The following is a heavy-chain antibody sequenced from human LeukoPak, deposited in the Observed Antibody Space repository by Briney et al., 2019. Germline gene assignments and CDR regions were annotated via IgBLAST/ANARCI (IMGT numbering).Heavy chain of an antibody. Sequence: RPGGSLRLSCAASGFTFDDYGMSWVRQAPGKGLEWVSGINWNGGSTGYADSVKGRFTISRDNAKNSLYLQMNSLRAEDTALYYCTRERSRSGSYHLDYWGQGTLVTVSS. J-gene: IGHJ4*02. CDR1: GFTFDDYG. CDR3: TRERSRSGSYHLDY. D-gene: IGHD1-26*01. CDR2: INWNGGST. V-gene: IGHV3-20*04.